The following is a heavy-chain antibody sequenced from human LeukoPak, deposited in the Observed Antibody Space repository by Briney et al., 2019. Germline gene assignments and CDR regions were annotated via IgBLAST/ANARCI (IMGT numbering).Heavy chain of an antibody. CDR3: ARAPDFTYYDFWSGSYYFDY. Sequence: SETLSLTCTVSGGSISSYYWSWIRQPPGKGLEWIGYIYYSGSTNYNPSLKSRVTISVDTSKNQFSLKLSSVTAADTAVYYCARAPDFTYYDFWSGSYYFDYWGQGTLVTVSS. J-gene: IGHJ4*02. CDR1: GGSISSYY. V-gene: IGHV4-59*01. D-gene: IGHD3-3*01. CDR2: IYYSGST.